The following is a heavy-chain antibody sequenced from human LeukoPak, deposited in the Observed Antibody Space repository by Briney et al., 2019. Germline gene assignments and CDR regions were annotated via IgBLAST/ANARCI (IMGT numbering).Heavy chain of an antibody. D-gene: IGHD6-13*01. J-gene: IGHJ5*02. CDR1: GFTFSSYA. CDR2: ISGSGGST. Sequence: GGSLRLSCAASGFTFSSYAMSWVRQAPGKGLEWVSAISGSGGSTYYADSVKGRFTISRDNSKNTLYLQMNSLRAEDTAVYYCAKDSLGKTEGTGIAAAGFDPWGQGTLVTVSS. V-gene: IGHV3-23*01. CDR3: AKDSLGKTEGTGIAAAGFDP.